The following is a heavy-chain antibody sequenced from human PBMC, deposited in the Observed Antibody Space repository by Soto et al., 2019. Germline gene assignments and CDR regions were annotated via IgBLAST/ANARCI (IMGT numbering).Heavy chain of an antibody. J-gene: IGHJ5*02. CDR2: INPNSGNT. CDR3: ARSPPRVEKNNYAGGWFDP. D-gene: IGHD4-4*01. Sequence: QVQLVQSGAEVKKPGASVKVSCKASGYPFTKYDINWVRQATGQGLEWMGWINPNSGNTGYSQKFQGRVTMTGNTSISTAYMELSSLRFDDTAVYYCARSPPRVEKNNYAGGWFDPRGQGTLVTVSS. CDR1: GYPFTKYD. V-gene: IGHV1-8*01.